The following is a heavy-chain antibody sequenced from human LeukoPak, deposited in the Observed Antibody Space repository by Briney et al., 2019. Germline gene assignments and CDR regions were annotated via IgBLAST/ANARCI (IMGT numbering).Heavy chain of an antibody. V-gene: IGHV4-30-2*01. J-gene: IGHJ5*02. CDR1: GGSISSGGYS. D-gene: IGHD3-10*01. CDR2: IYHSGST. CDR3: ARELLWFGELSGGYNWFDP. Sequence: SETLSLTCAVSGGSISSGGYSWSWIRQPPGKGLEWIGYIYHSGSTYYNPSLKSRVTISVDRSMNQFSLKLGSVTAADTAVYYCARELLWFGELSGGYNWFDPWGQGTLVTVSS.